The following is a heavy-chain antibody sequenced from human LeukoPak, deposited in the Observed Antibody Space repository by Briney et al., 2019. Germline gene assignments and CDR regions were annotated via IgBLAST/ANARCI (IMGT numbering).Heavy chain of an antibody. Sequence: PGGSLRLSCAASGFTFSDYYMSWIRQAPGKGLEWISYITNSGTTIYYADSVKGRFTISRDNAKNSLYLQMNSLRAEDTAVYYCARSWDGYIPSWFDPWGQGTLVTVSS. CDR1: GFTFSDYY. V-gene: IGHV3-11*01. J-gene: IGHJ5*02. CDR3: ARSWDGYIPSWFDP. D-gene: IGHD5-24*01. CDR2: ITNSGTTI.